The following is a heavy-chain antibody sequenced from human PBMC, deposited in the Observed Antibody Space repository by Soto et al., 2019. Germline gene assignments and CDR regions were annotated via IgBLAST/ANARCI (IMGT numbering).Heavy chain of an antibody. J-gene: IGHJ6*02. CDR3: ARTYYDFWSGYSSSYGTDV. Sequence: GESLKISCKGSGYSFTSYWIGWVRQMPGKGLEWMGIIYPGDSDTRYSPSFQGQVTISADKSISTAYLQWSSLKASDTAMYYCARTYYDFWSGYSSSYGTDVWGQGTTVPVSS. CDR1: GYSFTSYW. CDR2: IYPGDSDT. D-gene: IGHD3-3*01. V-gene: IGHV5-51*01.